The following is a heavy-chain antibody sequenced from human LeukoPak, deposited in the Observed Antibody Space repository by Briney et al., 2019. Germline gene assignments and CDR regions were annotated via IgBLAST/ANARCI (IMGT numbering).Heavy chain of an antibody. CDR2: INHSGST. J-gene: IGHJ4*02. CDR1: GGSISSYY. V-gene: IGHV4-34*01. Sequence: SETLSLTCTVSGGSISSYYWSWIRQPPGKGLEWIEEINHSGSTNYNPSLKSRVTISVDTSKNQFSLKLSSVTAADTAVYYCARGLPHIDYWGQGTLVTVSS. CDR3: ARGLPHIDY.